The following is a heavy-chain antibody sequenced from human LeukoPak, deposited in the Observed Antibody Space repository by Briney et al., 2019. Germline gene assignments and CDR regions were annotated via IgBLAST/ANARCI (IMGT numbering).Heavy chain of an antibody. CDR1: GGSISSGSYY. V-gene: IGHV4-39*01. CDR2: IYYSGST. D-gene: IGHD6-6*01. Sequence: PSETLSLTCTVSGGSISSGSYYWGWIRQPPGKGLEWIGSIYYSGSTYYNPSLKSRVTISVDTSKNQFSLKLSSVTAADTAVYYCARRAARPERYFDYWGQGTLVTVSS. J-gene: IGHJ4*02. CDR3: ARRAARPERYFDY.